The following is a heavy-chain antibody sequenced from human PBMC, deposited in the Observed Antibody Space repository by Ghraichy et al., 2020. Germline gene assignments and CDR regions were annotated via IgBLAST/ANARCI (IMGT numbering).Heavy chain of an antibody. CDR1: GGSFSGYQ. J-gene: IGHJ4*02. D-gene: IGHD4-17*01. V-gene: IGHV4-34*01. Sequence: SETLSLTCAVHGGSFSGYQWSWIRQPPGKGLEWIGEINHSGSTNYNPSLKSRVTISVDTSKNQFSLKLSSVTAADTAVYYCARERPYYGDYLWGQGTLVTVSS. CDR2: INHSGST. CDR3: ARERPYYGDYL.